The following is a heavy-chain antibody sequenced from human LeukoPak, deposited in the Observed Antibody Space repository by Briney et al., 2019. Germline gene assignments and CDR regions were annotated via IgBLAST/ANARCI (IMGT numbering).Heavy chain of an antibody. Sequence: PWETLSLTCTVSGGSLSSNSYYWSWIRQPAGKGLEWIGRIYTSGSTNYNPSLKSRVTISVDTSKNQFSLKLTSVTAADTAVYYCARDVISGYYYYMDVWGKGTTVTVSS. CDR2: IYTSGST. V-gene: IGHV4-61*02. J-gene: IGHJ6*03. CDR3: ARDVISGYYYYMDV. CDR1: GGSLSSNSYY. D-gene: IGHD2/OR15-2a*01.